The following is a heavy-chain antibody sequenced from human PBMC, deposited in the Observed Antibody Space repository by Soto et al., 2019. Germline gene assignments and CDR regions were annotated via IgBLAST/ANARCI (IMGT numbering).Heavy chain of an antibody. V-gene: IGHV3-23*01. J-gene: IGHJ2*01. Sequence: EVHLLESGGGLVQPGGSLRLSCAASGFTFSSYAMSWVRQAPGKGLEWVSTISGSGGTTYYADSVKGRFTISRDNAKNSLYLQMNSLRAEDTALYYCAKLGSLSAWYFDLWGRGTLVTVSS. CDR3: AKLGSLSAWYFDL. CDR2: ISGSGGTT. CDR1: GFTFSSYA. D-gene: IGHD6-13*01.